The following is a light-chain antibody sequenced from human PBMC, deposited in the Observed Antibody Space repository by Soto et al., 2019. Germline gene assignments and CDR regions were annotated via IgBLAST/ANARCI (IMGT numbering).Light chain of an antibody. CDR1: SSDVGCYNY. V-gene: IGLV2-14*01. CDR3: SSYTSSSTVV. Sequence: QSLLTHPASVSGSPGQSITISCPGTSSDVGCYNYVSWYQQHPGKAPKLMIYDVSNRPSGVSNRFSGSKSGNTASLTISGLQAEDEADYYCSSYTSSSTVVFGGGTKVTVL. CDR2: DVS. J-gene: IGLJ2*01.